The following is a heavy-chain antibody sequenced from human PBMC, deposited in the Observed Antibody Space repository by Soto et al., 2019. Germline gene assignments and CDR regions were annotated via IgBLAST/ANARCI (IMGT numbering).Heavy chain of an antibody. Sequence: PGGSLRLSCAASGFTFSSYSMNWVRQAPGKGLEWVSSISSSSSYIYYADSVKGRFTISRDNAKNSLYLQMNSLRSEDTAVYYCARDLSIVVVAAHYYYYYGMDVWGQGTTVTVSS. CDR2: ISSSSSYI. CDR3: ARDLSIVVVAAHYYYYYGMDV. CDR1: GFTFSSYS. J-gene: IGHJ6*02. D-gene: IGHD2-15*01. V-gene: IGHV3-21*04.